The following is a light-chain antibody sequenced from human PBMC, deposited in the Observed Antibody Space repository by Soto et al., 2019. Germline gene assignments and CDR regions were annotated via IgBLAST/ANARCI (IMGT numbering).Light chain of an antibody. CDR1: QSVSSK. J-gene: IGKJ1*01. Sequence: EIVMTQSPATLSVSPGERATLSCRASQSVSSKLAWYQQKPGQAPRLLIQRASTRATGIPARFSGSGSGTEFTLTISSLQSEDFAVYFCQQYNNWPGTFGQGTKVDIK. CDR3: QQYNNWPGT. V-gene: IGKV3-15*01. CDR2: RAS.